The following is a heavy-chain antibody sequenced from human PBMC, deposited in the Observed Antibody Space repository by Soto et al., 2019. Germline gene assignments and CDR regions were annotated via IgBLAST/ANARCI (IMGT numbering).Heavy chain of an antibody. CDR3: ARYGWNHGDY. CDR1: GLTLSTYS. J-gene: IGHJ4*02. D-gene: IGHD1-1*01. Sequence: EVQLVESGGGLVQPGGSLRPSWPASGLTLSTYSMNWVRQAPGKGLEWVSYISSSSSTIYYADSVKGRFTISRDNAKNSLYLQMNSLRAEDTAVYYCARYGWNHGDYWGQGTLVTVSS. V-gene: IGHV3-48*01. CDR2: ISSSSSTI.